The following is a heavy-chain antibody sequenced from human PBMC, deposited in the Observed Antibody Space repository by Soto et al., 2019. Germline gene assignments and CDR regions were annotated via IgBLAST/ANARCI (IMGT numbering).Heavy chain of an antibody. Sequence: PGGSLRLSCAASGFTFDDYTMHWVRQAPGKGLEWVSLISWDGGSTYYADSVKGRFTISRDNSKNSLYLQMNSLRTEDTALYYCAKDMGSSDIVVVVAANYGMDVWGQGTTVTVSS. CDR1: GFTFDDYT. J-gene: IGHJ6*02. V-gene: IGHV3-43*01. D-gene: IGHD2-15*01. CDR3: AKDMGSSDIVVVVAANYGMDV. CDR2: ISWDGGST.